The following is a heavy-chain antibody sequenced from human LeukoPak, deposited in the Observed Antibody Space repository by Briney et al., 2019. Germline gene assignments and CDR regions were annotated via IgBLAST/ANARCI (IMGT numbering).Heavy chain of an antibody. CDR1: GFTFSSYA. J-gene: IGHJ5*01. Sequence: GGSLRLSCAASGFTFSSYAMSWVRQAPGKGLEWVSAISGSGGSTYYADSVKGRFTISRDNSKNTLYLQMNSLRAEDTAVYYCAKDERYCSGGSCYSRDPNWFDSWGQGTLVTVSS. D-gene: IGHD2-15*01. CDR2: ISGSGGST. V-gene: IGHV3-23*01. CDR3: AKDERYCSGGSCYSRDPNWFDS.